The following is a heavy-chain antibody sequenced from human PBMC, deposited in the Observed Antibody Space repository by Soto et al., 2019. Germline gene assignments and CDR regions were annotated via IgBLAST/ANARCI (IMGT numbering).Heavy chain of an antibody. CDR1: VDSISSRSYS. D-gene: IGHD2-21*02. V-gene: IGHV4-39*01. Sequence: SETLSVTCTFPVDSISSRSYSWGWIRQPPGKGLEWIGSLYYSGSTYNNPSLRSRVSMSIDTSKDQFSLKLKSVTAADTALYLCARQRTSVVTQAYFDVWGPGSLVTVSS. J-gene: IGHJ4*02. CDR2: LYYSGST. CDR3: ARQRTSVVTQAYFDV.